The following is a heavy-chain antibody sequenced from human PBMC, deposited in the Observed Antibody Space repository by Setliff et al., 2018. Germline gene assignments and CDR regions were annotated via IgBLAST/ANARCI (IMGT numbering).Heavy chain of an antibody. Sequence: GGSLRLSCAASGFTFSSYWMHWVRQAPGKGLVWVSRINPDGSTTSYADSVKGRFTISRDNAKNTVYLQMNSLRAEDTAVYYCARGIGTLDISRYFDYWGQGTLVTVSS. J-gene: IGHJ4*02. CDR1: GFTFSSYW. V-gene: IGHV3-74*01. CDR3: ARGIGTLDISRYFDY. D-gene: IGHD5-12*01. CDR2: INPDGSTT.